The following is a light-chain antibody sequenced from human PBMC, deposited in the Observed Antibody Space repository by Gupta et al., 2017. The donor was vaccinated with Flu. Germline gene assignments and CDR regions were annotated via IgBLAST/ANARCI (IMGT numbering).Light chain of an antibody. V-gene: IGLV2-14*01. CDR3: SSYTSSSTLD. Sequence: QSALTQPASVSGSPGQSITISCTGTSSDVGGYNYVSWYQQHPGKAPKLMIYEVSNRPSGVSNRFSGSKSGNTASLTSSGLQAEDEADYYCSSYTSSSTLDFGTGTKVTVL. J-gene: IGLJ1*01. CDR2: EVS. CDR1: SSDVGGYNY.